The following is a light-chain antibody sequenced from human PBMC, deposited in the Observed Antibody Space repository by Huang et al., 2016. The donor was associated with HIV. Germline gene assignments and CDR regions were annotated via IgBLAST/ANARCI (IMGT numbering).Light chain of an antibody. V-gene: IGKV3-11*01. CDR1: QNITSF. CDR3: QQRIQWPRLT. J-gene: IGKJ4*01. Sequence: EIVLTQSPATLSLSPGERATLSCRASQNITSFLAWYRQQPGQAPRLLIFDATNRATGTPARVSGSGSGTDFTLTIHSLEPEDFAVYYCQQRIQWPRLTFGGGTRVEMK. CDR2: DAT.